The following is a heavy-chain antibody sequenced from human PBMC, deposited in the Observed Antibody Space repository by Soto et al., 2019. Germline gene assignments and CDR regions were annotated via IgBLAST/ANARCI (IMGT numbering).Heavy chain of an antibody. CDR1: GFTISSNA. Sequence: EVQLLESGGGLVQPGGSLRLSCAASGFTISSNAMYWVRQAPGKGLEWVSGISDRGDTTHYADSVKGRFTISRDTSKNTLYLQMNSLRAEDTAVYYCAKEGELGYCSGGSCYSDEYFQHWGQGTLVTVSS. V-gene: IGHV3-23*01. CDR2: ISDRGDTT. J-gene: IGHJ1*01. CDR3: AKEGELGYCSGGSCYSDEYFQH. D-gene: IGHD2-15*01.